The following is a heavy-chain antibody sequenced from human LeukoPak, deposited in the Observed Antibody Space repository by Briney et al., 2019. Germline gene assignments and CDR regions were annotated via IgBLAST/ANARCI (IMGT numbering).Heavy chain of an antibody. J-gene: IGHJ6*02. Sequence: PGRSLRLSCAASGFPFSSYGMHWVRQAPGKGLEWVAVISYDGSNKYYADSVKGRFTISRDNAKNSLYLQMNSLRAEDTAVYYCARGGNSWYSYYYGMDVWGQGTTVTVSS. CDR2: ISYDGSNK. D-gene: IGHD2-2*01. V-gene: IGHV3-30*03. CDR3: ARGGNSWYSYYYGMDV. CDR1: GFPFSSYG.